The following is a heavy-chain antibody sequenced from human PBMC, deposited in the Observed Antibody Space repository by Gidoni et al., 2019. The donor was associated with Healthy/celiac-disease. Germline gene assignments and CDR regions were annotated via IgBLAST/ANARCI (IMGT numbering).Heavy chain of an antibody. CDR1: GVTVSSDG. Sequence: QVQLVEAGGGVVQPGRSLRLACAAAGVTVSSDGMHGVRQAPGKGLVLVAFIWYDGSNQYYAASVKGLFTISRDNSKNPLYLQMNSLRAEDTAVYYCARVDGSGSYSPDYWGQGTLVTVSS. J-gene: IGHJ4*02. CDR2: IWYDGSNQ. D-gene: IGHD3-10*01. CDR3: ARVDGSGSYSPDY. V-gene: IGHV3-33*01.